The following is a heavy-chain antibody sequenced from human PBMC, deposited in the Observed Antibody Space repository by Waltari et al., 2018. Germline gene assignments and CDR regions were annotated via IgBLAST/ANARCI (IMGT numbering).Heavy chain of an antibody. CDR3: MAYGDYSY. J-gene: IGHJ4*02. D-gene: IGHD5-12*01. V-gene: IGHV3-53*02. Sequence: EVQLVETGGGLLQPGGSMRLSCSVSGFSVSTNHVSWVRQAPGKGLEWVSTIYNVGSTYFADSVKGRFTISRDNSKNTVYLQMNSLRADDTAVYYCMAYGDYSYWGQGTLVTVSS. CDR2: IYNVGST. CDR1: GFSVSTNH.